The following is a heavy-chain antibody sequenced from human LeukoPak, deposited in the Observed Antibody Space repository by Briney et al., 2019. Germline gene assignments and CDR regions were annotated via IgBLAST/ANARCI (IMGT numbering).Heavy chain of an antibody. CDR1: GFTFSTYG. J-gene: IGHJ4*01. V-gene: IGHV3-33*01. CDR2: IWCDGSNK. D-gene: IGHD3-10*01. Sequence: GGSLRLSCAASGFTFSTYGMHWVRQAPGKGLEWVAVIWCDGSNKYYADSVKGRLTISRDNSKNTLYLQMNSLRAEDTAVYYCARDFYVGSKSYYIGYWGHGTLVTVSS. CDR3: ARDFYVGSKSYYIGY.